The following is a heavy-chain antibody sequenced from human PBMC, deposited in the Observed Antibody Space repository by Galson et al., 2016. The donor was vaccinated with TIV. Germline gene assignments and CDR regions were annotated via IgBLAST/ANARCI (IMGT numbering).Heavy chain of an antibody. CDR3: ARVRFGELSGYYYYMDV. V-gene: IGHV1-69*13. CDR2: IIPILGSS. CDR1: GDTFASYA. Sequence: SVKVSCKASGDTFASYAFSWVRQAPGQGLEVMGRIIPILGSSDYAQRFQGRVTITADASTSTVYMELRSLRSEDTAMYYCARVRFGELSGYYYYMDVWGKGTTATVSS. J-gene: IGHJ6*03. D-gene: IGHD3-10*01.